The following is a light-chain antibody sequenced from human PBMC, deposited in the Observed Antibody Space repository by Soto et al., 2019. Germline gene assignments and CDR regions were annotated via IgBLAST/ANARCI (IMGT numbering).Light chain of an antibody. V-gene: IGKV1-33*01. CDR1: RDINRY. Sequence: DIQMTQSPSSLSASVGDRVIITCQASRDINRYLNWYQQKPGKAPKLLIYDASNLETGVPSRFSGSGSGTDFTFTISSLQPEDVASYYCQHHGNFPYTFGQGTKLGIK. CDR3: QHHGNFPYT. J-gene: IGKJ2*01. CDR2: DAS.